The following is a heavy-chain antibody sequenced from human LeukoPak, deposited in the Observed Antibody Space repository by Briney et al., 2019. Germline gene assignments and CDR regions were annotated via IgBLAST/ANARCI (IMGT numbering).Heavy chain of an antibody. V-gene: IGHV4-39*01. D-gene: IGHD3-3*01. Sequence: SETLSLTCTVSGGSISCSSYYWGWIRQPPGKGLEWIGSIYYSGSTYYNPSLKSRVTISVDTSKNQFSLKLSSVTAADTAVYYCASYYDFWSGYHAPHFDYWGQGTLVTVSS. CDR2: IYYSGST. CDR3: ASYYDFWSGYHAPHFDY. CDR1: GGSISCSSYY. J-gene: IGHJ4*02.